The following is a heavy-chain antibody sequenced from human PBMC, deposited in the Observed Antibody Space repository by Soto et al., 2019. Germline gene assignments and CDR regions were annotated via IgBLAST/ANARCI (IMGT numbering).Heavy chain of an antibody. D-gene: IGHD4-17*01. CDR1: GGSISSGCYY. V-gene: IGHV4-61*01. CDR2: IYHTGTT. J-gene: IGHJ3*02. CDR3: ARRRDGDYGHYFHI. Sequence: PSETLSLTCTVSGGSISSGCYYWRWIRQHPGKGLEWIGYIYHTGTTNYNPSFKSRVTISVDTSKNQFSLKLSSVTAADMAVYFCARRRDGDYGHYFHIWGQGTMVTVS.